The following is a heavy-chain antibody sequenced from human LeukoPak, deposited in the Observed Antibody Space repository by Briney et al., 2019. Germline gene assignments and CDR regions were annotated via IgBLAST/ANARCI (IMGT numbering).Heavy chain of an antibody. CDR1: GYTFTCYY. D-gene: IGHD3-16*01. Sequence: ASVKVSCKASGYTFTCYYMHWVRQAPGQGLEWMGWINPNSGGTNYAQKFQGRVTMTRDTSISTAYMELSRLRSDDTAVYYCAASQTYDYYYYMDVWGKGTTVTVSS. J-gene: IGHJ6*03. V-gene: IGHV1-2*02. CDR3: AASQTYDYYYYMDV. CDR2: INPNSGGT.